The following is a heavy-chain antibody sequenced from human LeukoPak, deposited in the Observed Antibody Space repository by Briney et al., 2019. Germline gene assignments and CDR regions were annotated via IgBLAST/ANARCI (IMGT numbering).Heavy chain of an antibody. CDR2: IWYDGSNK. J-gene: IGHJ4*02. CDR1: GFTFSIYG. Sequence: GGSLRLSCAASGFTFSIYGMHGVRQAPGKGLEWVAVIWYDGSNKYYADSVKGRFTISRDNSKNTLYPQMNSLRAEDTAVYYCARDAEGFDYWGQGTLVTVSS. V-gene: IGHV3-33*01. CDR3: ARDAEGFDY.